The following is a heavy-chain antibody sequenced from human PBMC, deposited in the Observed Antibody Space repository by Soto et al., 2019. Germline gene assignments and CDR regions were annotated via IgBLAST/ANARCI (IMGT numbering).Heavy chain of an antibody. J-gene: IGHJ4*02. V-gene: IGHV3-30-3*01. Sequence: QVQLVESGGGVVQPGRSLRLSCAASGFTFSSYAMHWVRQAPGKGLEWVAVISYDGSNKYYADSVKGRFTISRDNSKNTLYLQMNSLRAEDTAVYYCVAGHGYLDYWGQGTLVTVSS. CDR1: GFTFSSYA. CDR3: VAGHGYLDY. D-gene: IGHD6-25*01. CDR2: ISYDGSNK.